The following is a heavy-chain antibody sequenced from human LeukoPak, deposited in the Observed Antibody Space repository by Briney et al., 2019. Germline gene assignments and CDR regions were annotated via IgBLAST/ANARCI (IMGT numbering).Heavy chain of an antibody. V-gene: IGHV3-30*04. Sequence: GGSLRLSCAASGFTFSSYSMHWVRQAPGKGLEWVGVISYDGTNTYYVDSVKGRFTFSRDNSKNTLHLQMISLRPEDTSVYYCARGARKGDDYGGFFDYWGQGTLVTVSS. CDR3: ARGARKGDDYGGFFDY. J-gene: IGHJ4*02. CDR2: ISYDGTNT. D-gene: IGHD4-23*01. CDR1: GFTFSSYS.